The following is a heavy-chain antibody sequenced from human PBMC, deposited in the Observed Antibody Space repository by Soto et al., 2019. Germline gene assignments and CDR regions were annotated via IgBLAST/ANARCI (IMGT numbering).Heavy chain of an antibody. Sequence: PGGSLRLSCAASGFTFSSYWMDWVRQAPGKGLVWVSRINIDGSSTNYADFVKGRFTISRDNAKNTLYLQMNSLRAEDTAVYYCARAGVAPTYDCWGQGTLVTVSS. CDR3: ARAGVAPTYDC. J-gene: IGHJ4*02. D-gene: IGHD1-26*01. V-gene: IGHV3-74*01. CDR1: GFTFSSYW. CDR2: INIDGSST.